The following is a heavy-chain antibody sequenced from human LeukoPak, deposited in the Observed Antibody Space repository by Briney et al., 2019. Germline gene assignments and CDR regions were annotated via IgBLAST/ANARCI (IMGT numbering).Heavy chain of an antibody. CDR1: GYTFTGYY. CDR3: ARDIGSGYELFDY. D-gene: IGHD5-12*01. V-gene: IGHV1-2*02. Sequence: GASVKVSCKASGYTFTGYYMHWVRQAPGQGLEWMGWINPNSGGTNYAQKFQGRVTMTRDTSISTAYMELSRLRSDDTVVYYCARDIGSGYELFDYWGQGTLVTVSS. CDR2: INPNSGGT. J-gene: IGHJ4*02.